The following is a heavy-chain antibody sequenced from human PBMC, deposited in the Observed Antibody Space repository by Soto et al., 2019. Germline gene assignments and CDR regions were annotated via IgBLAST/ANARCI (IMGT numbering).Heavy chain of an antibody. Sequence: PGGALRLCCTASGGSFRRYGIHWVSLAPGKGLEWEAGMWYDGGKKYYGDSGKGRFTIFRVDSKSTVYLHMNSLRAEDPAVYYCARDPWGLDYLGQGAPVTVSS. V-gene: IGHV3-33*01. CDR3: ARDPWGLDY. CDR2: MWYDGGKK. J-gene: IGHJ4*02. CDR1: GGSFRRYG. D-gene: IGHD3-16*01.